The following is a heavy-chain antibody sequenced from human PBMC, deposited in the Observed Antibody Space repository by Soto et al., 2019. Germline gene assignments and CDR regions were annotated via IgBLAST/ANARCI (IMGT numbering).Heavy chain of an antibody. V-gene: IGHV3-74*01. J-gene: IGHJ6*02. CDR2: INSDGSST. Sequence: GGSLRLSCAASGFTFSSYWMHWVRQAPGKGLVWVSRINSDGSSTSYADSVKGRFTISRDNSKNTLYLQMSSLRAEDTAVYYCAASKYYYDSSGYSDYYYYGMDVWGQGTTVTVSS. CDR3: AASKYYYDSSGYSDYYYYGMDV. CDR1: GFTFSSYW. D-gene: IGHD3-22*01.